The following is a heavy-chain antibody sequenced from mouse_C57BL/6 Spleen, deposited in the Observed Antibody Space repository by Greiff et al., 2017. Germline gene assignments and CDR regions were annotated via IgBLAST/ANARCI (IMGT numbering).Heavy chain of an antibody. CDR2: INPNNGGT. J-gene: IGHJ1*03. Sequence: EVQLQQSGPELVKPGASVKISCKASGYTFTDYYMNWVKQSHGKSLEWIGDINPNNGGTSYNQKFKGKATLTVDKSSSTAYMELRSLTSEDSAVYYCARVAPLGGYYGRGYFDVWGTGTTVTVSS. CDR1: GYTFTDYY. CDR3: ARVAPLGGYYGRGYFDV. V-gene: IGHV1-26*01. D-gene: IGHD1-1*01.